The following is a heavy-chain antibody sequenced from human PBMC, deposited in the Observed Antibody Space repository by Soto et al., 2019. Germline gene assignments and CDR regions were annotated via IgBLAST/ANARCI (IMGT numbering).Heavy chain of an antibody. J-gene: IGHJ6*02. Sequence: QVQRVQSGAEVKKPGSSVKVSCKASGGPFSSYAISWVRQAPGQGLEWMGGIIPTFGTADYAQKFQGRVTITAAESTSTAYMELGSLRSEDMGVYYCAIVESQRLFYGMDVWGQGTTVTVSS. CDR1: GGPFSSYA. D-gene: IGHD3-22*01. CDR2: IIPTFGTA. CDR3: AIVESQRLFYGMDV. V-gene: IGHV1-69*12.